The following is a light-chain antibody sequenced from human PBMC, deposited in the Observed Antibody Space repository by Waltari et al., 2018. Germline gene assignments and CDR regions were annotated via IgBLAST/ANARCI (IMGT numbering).Light chain of an antibody. CDR1: HSVLDYFNNKDS. CDR3: QQYYGPPYN. Sequence: DIMMTQSPDVLAVSLGERASIKFKSSHSVLDYFNNKDSLAWYQQKAVQPPRLLIHWASTRETGVPDRFSGSGSGTDFTLTISSLQAEDAALYYCQQYYGPPYNFGQGTRLEIK. V-gene: IGKV4-1*01. CDR2: WAS. J-gene: IGKJ2*01.